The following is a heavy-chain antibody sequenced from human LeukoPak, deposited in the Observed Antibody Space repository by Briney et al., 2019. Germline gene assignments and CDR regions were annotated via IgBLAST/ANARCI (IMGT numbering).Heavy chain of an antibody. CDR1: GFTFSSYS. D-gene: IGHD2-15*01. Sequence: PGGSLRLSCAASGFTFSSYSMNWVRQAPGKGLEWVSSISSSSSYIYYADSVKGRFTISRDNAKNSLYLQMNSLRAEDTAVYYCARADCSGGSCYGYWGQGTLVTVSS. CDR3: ARADCSGGSCYGY. CDR2: ISSSSSYI. J-gene: IGHJ4*02. V-gene: IGHV3-21*01.